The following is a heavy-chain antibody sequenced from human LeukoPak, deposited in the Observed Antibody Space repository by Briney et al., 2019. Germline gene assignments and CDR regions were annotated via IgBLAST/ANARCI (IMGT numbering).Heavy chain of an antibody. J-gene: IGHJ4*02. CDR2: ISGSGGST. CDR3: AKSEQWLDRISLFDY. D-gene: IGHD6-19*01. Sequence: GGSLRLSCAASGFTFSSYAMSWVRQAPGKGLEWVSAISGSGGSTYYADSVKGRFTISRDNSKNTLYLQMNSLRAEDTAVYYCAKSEQWLDRISLFDYWGQGTLVTVSS. CDR1: GFTFSSYA. V-gene: IGHV3-23*01.